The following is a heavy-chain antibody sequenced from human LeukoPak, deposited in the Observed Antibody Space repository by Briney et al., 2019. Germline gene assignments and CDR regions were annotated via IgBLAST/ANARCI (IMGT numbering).Heavy chain of an antibody. CDR1: GGSISSSSYY. V-gene: IGHV4-39*07. D-gene: IGHD6-19*01. Sequence: SETLSLTCTVSGGSISSSSYYWGRIRQPPGKGLEWIGSIYYSGSTYYNPSLKSRVTISVDTSKNQFSLKLSSVTAADTAVYYCARAYTYYSSGWYSYFDYWGQGTLVTVSS. CDR2: IYYSGST. J-gene: IGHJ4*02. CDR3: ARAYTYYSSGWYSYFDY.